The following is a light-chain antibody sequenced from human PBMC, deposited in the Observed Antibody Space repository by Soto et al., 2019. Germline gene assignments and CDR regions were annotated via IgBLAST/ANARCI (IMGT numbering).Light chain of an antibody. V-gene: IGLV2-11*01. Sequence: QSALTQPRSVSGSPGQSVTISCTGTSSDIGAYNYVSWYQQHPGKAPKLMIYDVNRRPPGVPDRFFGSKSGNTASLTVSGLQAEDEADYYCVSFAGGTYVFGTGTKLTVL. CDR1: SSDIGAYNY. CDR3: VSFAGGTYV. J-gene: IGLJ1*01. CDR2: DVN.